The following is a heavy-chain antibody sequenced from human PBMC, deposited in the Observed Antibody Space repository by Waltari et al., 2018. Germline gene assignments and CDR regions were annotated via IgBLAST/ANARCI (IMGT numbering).Heavy chain of an antibody. CDR1: GGSFSGYY. CDR2: INHSGST. D-gene: IGHD3-10*01. J-gene: IGHJ4*02. CDR3: ARGRYVLLWFGAPFDY. V-gene: IGHV4-34*01. Sequence: QVQLQQWGAGLLKPSETLSLTCAVYGGSFSGYYWSWIRQPPGKGLEWIGEINHSGSTNYNPALKSRVTISVDTSKNQFSLKLSSVTAADTAVYYCARGRYVLLWFGAPFDYWGQGTLVTVSS.